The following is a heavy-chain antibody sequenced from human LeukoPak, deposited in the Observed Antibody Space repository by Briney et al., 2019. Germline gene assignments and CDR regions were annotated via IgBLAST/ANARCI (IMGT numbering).Heavy chain of an antibody. CDR3: ARGPVWGLDF. J-gene: IGHJ4*02. CDR2: IDPKIGGT. CDR1: GFTPFVYN. Sequence: ASAKVSSRASGFTPFVYNIHWGRHAPRQGLGWMGWIDPKIGGTSSAQSFQGRLTMTSDTSISTVYMELSGLRSDTTATYCGARGPVWGLDFWGGGSLVTVSS. D-gene: IGHD7-27*01. V-gene: IGHV1-2*02.